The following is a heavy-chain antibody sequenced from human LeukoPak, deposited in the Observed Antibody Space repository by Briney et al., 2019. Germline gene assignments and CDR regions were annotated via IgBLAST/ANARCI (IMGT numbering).Heavy chain of an antibody. CDR1: GITLSNYG. V-gene: IGHV3-23*01. CDR3: AKRGVVIRVILVGFHKEAYYFDS. D-gene: IGHD3-22*01. Sequence: PGGSLRLSCAVSGITLSNYGMSWVRQAPGEGLEWVAGIGGSGGRTNHADSVKGRFTISRDNPKNTLYLQMNSLRAEDTAVYFCAKRGVVIRVILVGFHKEAYYFDSWGQGALVIVSS. CDR2: IGGSGGRT. J-gene: IGHJ4*02.